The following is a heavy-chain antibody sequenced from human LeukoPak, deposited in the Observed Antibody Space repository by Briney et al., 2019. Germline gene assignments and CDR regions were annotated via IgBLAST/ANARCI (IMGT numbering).Heavy chain of an antibody. CDR3: ARYCSGASCYSGVDY. V-gene: IGHV3-23*01. D-gene: IGHD2-15*01. CDR2: ISSNGGST. J-gene: IGHJ4*02. Sequence: GGSLRLSCAASGFTFGSYMMTWVRQAPGRGLEWVSTISSNGGSTYYADSVKGRFTISRDNSKNTLYLQMSSLRAEDTAIYYCARYCSGASCYSGVDYWGQGTLVRVSS. CDR1: GFTFGSYM.